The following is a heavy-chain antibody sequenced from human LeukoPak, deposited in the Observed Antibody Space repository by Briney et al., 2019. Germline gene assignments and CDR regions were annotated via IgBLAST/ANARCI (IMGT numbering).Heavy chain of an antibody. J-gene: IGHJ4*02. D-gene: IGHD2-2*01. CDR2: IRTKSDGGTT. V-gene: IGHV3-15*01. CDR3: TVPSAYHVAY. Sequence: GVSLRLSCAASGFTFSSYAMSWVRQVPGKGLEWVGRIRTKSDGGTTDYVESVKGRFIISRDDSEQTLYLQMSSLKTEDTAIYYCTVPSAYHVAYWGQGTLVTVSS. CDR1: GFTFSSYA.